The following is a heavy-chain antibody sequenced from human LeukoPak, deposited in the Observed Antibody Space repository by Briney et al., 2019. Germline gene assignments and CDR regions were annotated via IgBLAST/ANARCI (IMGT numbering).Heavy chain of an antibody. CDR2: ISGSGGST. CDR3: AKESKKRITMIVVVTLFDY. J-gene: IGHJ4*02. V-gene: IGHV3-23*01. D-gene: IGHD3-22*01. CDR1: GFTFSSYA. Sequence: PRGSLRLSCAASGFTFSSYAMSWVRQAPGKGLEWVSAISGSGGSTYYADSVKGRFTISRDNSKNTLYLQMNSLRAEDTAVYYCAKESKKRITMIVVVTLFDYWGQGTLVTVSS.